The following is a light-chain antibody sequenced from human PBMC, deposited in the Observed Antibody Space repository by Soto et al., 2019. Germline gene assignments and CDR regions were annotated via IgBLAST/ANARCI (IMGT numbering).Light chain of an antibody. CDR1: QSLLHSNGYNY. V-gene: IGKV2-28*01. CDR3: MQALQTPIFT. J-gene: IGKJ3*01. Sequence: DIVMTQSPLSLPVTPGEPASISCRSSQSLLHSNGYNYLDWYLQKPGQSPQLLIYLGSNRASGVPDWFSGSGSGTDFPLKISRVEAEDVGVYYCMQALQTPIFTFGPGTKVDIK. CDR2: LGS.